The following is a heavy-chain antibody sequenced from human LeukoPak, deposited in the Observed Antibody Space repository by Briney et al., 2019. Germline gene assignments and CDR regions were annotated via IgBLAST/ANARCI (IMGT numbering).Heavy chain of an antibody. Sequence: GASVKVSCKASGYTFTGYYMHWVRQAPGQGLEWMGWINPNSGGTNYAQKFQGRVTMTRDTSISTAYMELSRLRADATAVYYCAITYSWYYFDYWGQGTLVTVSS. V-gene: IGHV1-2*02. J-gene: IGHJ4*02. CDR3: AITYSWYYFDY. CDR1: GYTFTGYY. D-gene: IGHD6-13*01. CDR2: INPNSGGT.